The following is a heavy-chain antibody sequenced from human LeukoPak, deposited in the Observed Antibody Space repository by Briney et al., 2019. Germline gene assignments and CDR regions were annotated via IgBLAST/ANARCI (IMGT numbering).Heavy chain of an antibody. CDR2: ISWNSGSI. D-gene: IGHD3-22*01. V-gene: IGHV3-9*03. CDR1: GFTFDDYG. J-gene: IGHJ4*02. Sequence: GGSLRLSCAASGFTFDDYGMSWVRQAPGKGLEWVSGISWNSGSIGYADSVKGRFTISRDNAKNSLYLQMNSLRAEDMALYYCAKARHYGSSGYFDYWGQGTLVTVSS. CDR3: AKARHYGSSGYFDY.